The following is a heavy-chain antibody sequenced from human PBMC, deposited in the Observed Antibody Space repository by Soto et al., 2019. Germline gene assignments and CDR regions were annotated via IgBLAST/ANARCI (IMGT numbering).Heavy chain of an antibody. CDR3: ARVNIVSGYSIDY. D-gene: IGHD3-22*01. J-gene: IGHJ4*02. V-gene: IGHV4-31*03. CDR1: GGSISSGGYY. Sequence: SETLSLTCTVSGGSISSGGYYWSWIRQHPGKGLEWIGYIYYSGSTYYNPSLKSRVTISVDTSKNQFSLKLSSVTAADTAVYYCARVNIVSGYSIDYWGQGTLVTVSS. CDR2: IYYSGST.